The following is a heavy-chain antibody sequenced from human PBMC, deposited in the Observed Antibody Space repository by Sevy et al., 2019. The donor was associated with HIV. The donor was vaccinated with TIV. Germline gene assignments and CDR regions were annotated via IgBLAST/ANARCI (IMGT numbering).Heavy chain of an antibody. J-gene: IGHJ5*02. V-gene: IGHV4-59*08. CDR3: ARAPPVISGDGSLNWFDP. CDR1: GGPISVYY. CDR2: VYYTGST. D-gene: IGHD5-12*01. Sequence: SETPSLTCTVSGGPISVYYWSWIRQPPGKGLEYIGYVYYTGSTNYNPSLKNRITISVDTSNNQFSLKLTSVTAPDTAVYYCARAPPVISGDGSLNWFDPWGQGTLVTVSS.